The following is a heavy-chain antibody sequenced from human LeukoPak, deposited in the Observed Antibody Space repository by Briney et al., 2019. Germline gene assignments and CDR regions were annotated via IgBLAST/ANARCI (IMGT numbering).Heavy chain of an antibody. D-gene: IGHD3-22*01. CDR2: ISGSGGST. CDR3: ASLSYYDLSGYFY. J-gene: IGHJ4*02. CDR1: GFTFSSYA. Sequence: GGSLRLSCAASGFTFSSYAMSWVRQAPGKGLEWVSAISGSGGSTYYADSVKGRFTISRDNSKNTLYLQMNSLRADDTAVYYCASLSYYDLSGYFYWGQGTLVTVSS. V-gene: IGHV3-23*01.